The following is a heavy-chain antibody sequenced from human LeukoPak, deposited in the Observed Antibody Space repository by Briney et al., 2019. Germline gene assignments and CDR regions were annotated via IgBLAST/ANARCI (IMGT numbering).Heavy chain of an antibody. CDR3: AIIYGDYGY. J-gene: IGHJ4*02. CDR2: ISGSGGYK. Sequence: GGSLRLSCAASGLTLSSYAMSWVRQAPGKGLEWLWVSAISGSGGYKYYADSVKGRFTISSDNSKNTEYLQMNSLRPEDTAVYYCAIIYGDYGYWGQGTLVTVSS. D-gene: IGHD4-17*01. V-gene: IGHV3-23*01. CDR1: GLTLSSYA.